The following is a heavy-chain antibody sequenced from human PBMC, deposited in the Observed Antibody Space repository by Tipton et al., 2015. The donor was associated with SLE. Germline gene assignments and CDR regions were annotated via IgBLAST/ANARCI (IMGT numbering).Heavy chain of an antibody. CDR3: ARDGYYDSSGSDAFDI. D-gene: IGHD3-22*01. V-gene: IGHV4-59*11. CDR2: IYYSGST. J-gene: IGHJ3*02. Sequence: TLSLTCTVSGGSISSHYWSWIRQPPGKGLEWIGYIYYSGSTNNNHSLKSRVTISVDTSKNQFSLKLSSVTAADTAVYYCARDGYYDSSGSDAFDIWGQGTMVTVSS. CDR1: GGSISSHY.